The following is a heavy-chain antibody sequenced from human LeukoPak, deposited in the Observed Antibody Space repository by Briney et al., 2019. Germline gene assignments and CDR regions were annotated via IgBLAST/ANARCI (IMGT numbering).Heavy chain of an antibody. CDR1: GGSVGSGNYY. Sequence: SETLSLTCTVSGGSVGSGNYYWNWIRQPPGKGLEWIGYISYSGSTHYNPSLKSRITISVDTSKTQFSLKLSSVTAADTAVYYCAREFYSSGRYIRDWGQGTLVTVSS. J-gene: IGHJ4*02. CDR2: ISYSGST. CDR3: AREFYSSGRYIRD. V-gene: IGHV4-61*01. D-gene: IGHD6-19*01.